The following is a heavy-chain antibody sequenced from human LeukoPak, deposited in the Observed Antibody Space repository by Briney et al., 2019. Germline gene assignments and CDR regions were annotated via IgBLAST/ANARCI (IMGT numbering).Heavy chain of an antibody. CDR3: ARALHSGNWYYFDY. J-gene: IGHJ4*02. Sequence: SETLSLTCTVSGSSISSVYHWGWIWQPPGKGLEWIGTIYHSGSIYYNPSLKSRVTISLDTSNNQFSLKLSSVTAADTAVYYCARALHSGNWYYFDYWGQGTLVTVSS. V-gene: IGHV4-38-2*02. CDR2: IYHSGSI. CDR1: GSSISSVYH. D-gene: IGHD1-26*01.